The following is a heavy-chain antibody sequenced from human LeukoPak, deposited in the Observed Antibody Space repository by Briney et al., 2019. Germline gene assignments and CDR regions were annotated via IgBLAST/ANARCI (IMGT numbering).Heavy chain of an antibody. CDR1: GFTFSNYD. CDR2: ISTSSSYI. V-gene: IGHV3-21*01. J-gene: IGHJ4*02. Sequence: EGSLRLSCAASGFTFSNYDMTWVRQAPGKGLEWVSSISTSSSYIYYADSVKGRFTISRDNAKNSLYLQVNSLRAEDTAAYYCARGWQQLVLWGQGTLVTVSS. D-gene: IGHD6-13*01. CDR3: ARGWQQLVL.